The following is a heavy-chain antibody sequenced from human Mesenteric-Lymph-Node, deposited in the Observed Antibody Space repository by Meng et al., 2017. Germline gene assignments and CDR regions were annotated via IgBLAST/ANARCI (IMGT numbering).Heavy chain of an antibody. J-gene: IGHJ4*02. D-gene: IGHD3-9*01. CDR2: ISYDGSNK. V-gene: IGHV3-30*15. Sequence: QGQLVESGGGVVLPGRSLRLSCAASGFTFSSYAMHWVLQAPGKGLEWVAVISYDGSNKYYADSVKGRFTISRDNSKNTLFLQMSSLRVEDTAMYYCVRGNIDWYFDYWGQGTLVTVSS. CDR3: VRGNIDWYFDY. CDR1: GFTFSSYA.